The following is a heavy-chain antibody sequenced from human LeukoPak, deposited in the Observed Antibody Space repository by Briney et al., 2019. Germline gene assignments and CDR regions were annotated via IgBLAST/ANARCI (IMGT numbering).Heavy chain of an antibody. J-gene: IGHJ4*02. D-gene: IGHD3-9*01. CDR1: GFTSSSYA. V-gene: IGHV3-23*01. CDR2: ISGSGGST. CDR3: AKDLGKAVGPYFGY. Sequence: GGSLRLSCAASGFTSSSYAMSWVRQAPGKGLEWVSAISGSGGSTYYADSVKGRFTISRDNSKNTLYLQMNSLRAEDTAVYYCAKDLGKAVGPYFGYWGQGTLVTVSS.